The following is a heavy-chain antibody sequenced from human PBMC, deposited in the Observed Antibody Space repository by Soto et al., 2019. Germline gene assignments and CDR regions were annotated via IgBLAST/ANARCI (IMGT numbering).Heavy chain of an antibody. CDR2: IYYSGST. CDR3: ATTRVITMVRGVIITDGWFDP. D-gene: IGHD3-10*01. V-gene: IGHV4-59*08. Sequence: KTSETLSLTCTVSGGSISSYYWSWIRQPPGKGLEWIGYIYYSGSTNYNPSLKSRVTISVDTSKNQFSLKLSPVTAADTAVYYCATTRVITMVRGVIITDGWFDPWGQGTLVTVSS. J-gene: IGHJ5*02. CDR1: GGSISSYY.